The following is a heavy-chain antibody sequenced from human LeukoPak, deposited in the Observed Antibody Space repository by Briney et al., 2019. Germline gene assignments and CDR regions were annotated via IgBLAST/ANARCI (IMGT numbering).Heavy chain of an antibody. CDR1: SHTQSVYT. V-gene: IGHV3-23*01. Sequence: PGGSLRLSCKASSHTQSVYTISWVRQAPGRGLEWVSSISSSGISTYYADSVKGRFTISRDKSKNTLSLQRRSLRGEDTAIYYCAKGDTGMSRRYYFDNWGQGTLVTVSS. J-gene: IGHJ4*02. CDR3: AKGDTGMSRRYYFDN. D-gene: IGHD5-18*01. CDR2: ISSSGIST.